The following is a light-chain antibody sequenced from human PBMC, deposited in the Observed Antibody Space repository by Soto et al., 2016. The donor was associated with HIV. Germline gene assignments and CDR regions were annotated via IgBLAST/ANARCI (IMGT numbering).Light chain of an antibody. CDR1: QSISSY. CDR2: AAS. Sequence: DIQMTQSPSSPSASVGDRVTITCRASQSISSYLNWYQQKPGKAPKLLIYAASSLQSGVPSRSSGSGSGTDFTLTISSLQPEDFATYYCQQSYSTPWTFGQGTKVEVK. V-gene: IGKV1-39*01. CDR3: QQSYSTPWT. J-gene: IGKJ1*01.